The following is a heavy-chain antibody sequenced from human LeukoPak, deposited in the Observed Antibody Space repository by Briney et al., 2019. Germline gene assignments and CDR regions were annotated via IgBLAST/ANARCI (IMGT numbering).Heavy chain of an antibody. CDR2: IWYDGSNK. CDR1: GFTFSSYG. CDR3: AKGETTVTTYLDY. V-gene: IGHV3-33*06. D-gene: IGHD4-17*01. J-gene: IGHJ4*02. Sequence: PGRSLRLSCAASGFTFSSYGMHWVRQAPGKGLEWVAVIWYDGSNKYYADSVKGRFTISRDNSKNTLYLQMNSLRAEGTAVYYCAKGETTVTTYLDYWGQGTLVTVSS.